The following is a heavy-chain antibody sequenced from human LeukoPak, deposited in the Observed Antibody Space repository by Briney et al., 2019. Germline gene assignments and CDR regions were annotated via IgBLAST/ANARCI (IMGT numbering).Heavy chain of an antibody. CDR2: IIPIPGIA. Sequence: SVKVSCKASGGTFSSYAISWVRQAPGQGLEWMGRIIPIPGIANYAQKFQGRVTITADKSTSTAYMELSSLRSEDTAVYYCARVDRYCSGGSCSGWFDPWGQGTLVTVSS. V-gene: IGHV1-69*04. CDR3: ARVDRYCSGGSCSGWFDP. J-gene: IGHJ5*02. D-gene: IGHD2-15*01. CDR1: GGTFSSYA.